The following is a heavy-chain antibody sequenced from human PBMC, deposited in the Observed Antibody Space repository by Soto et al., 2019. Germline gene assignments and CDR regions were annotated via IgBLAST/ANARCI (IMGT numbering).Heavy chain of an antibody. J-gene: IGHJ6*02. CDR2: IIPIFGTA. D-gene: IGHD6-19*01. CDR3: ARDLPGIAVAGTTNYYYYGMDV. CDR1: GGTFSSYA. V-gene: IGHV1-69*01. Sequence: QVQLVQSGAEVKKPGSSVKVSCKASGGTFSSYAISWVRQAPGQGLEWMGGIIPIFGTANYAQKFQGRVTIAADESTSTAYMELSSLRSEDTAVYYCARDLPGIAVAGTTNYYYYGMDVWGQGTTVTVSS.